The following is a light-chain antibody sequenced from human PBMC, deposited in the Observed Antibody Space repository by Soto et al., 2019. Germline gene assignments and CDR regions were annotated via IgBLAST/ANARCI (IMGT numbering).Light chain of an antibody. CDR3: RQSANLPRA. CDR1: QSVSSSY. V-gene: IGKV3-20*01. J-gene: IGKJ4*01. Sequence: EIVLTQSPGTLSFSPGERATLSCRAGQSVSSSYLAWYQQKPGQAPRLLIYGASSRSTGIPDRFSGSGYGTDSALPISRIECEGVPVYSCRQSANLPRAIGEGTKVDIK. CDR2: GAS.